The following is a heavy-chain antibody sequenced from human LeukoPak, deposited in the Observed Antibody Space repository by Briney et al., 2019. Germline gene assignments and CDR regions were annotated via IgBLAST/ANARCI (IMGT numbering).Heavy chain of an antibody. CDR1: GGSISSYY. J-gene: IGHJ3*02. Sequence: SETLSLTCTVSGGSISSYYWSWIRQPPGKGLEWIGYIYYSGSTNYNPSLKSRVTISVDTSKNQFSLKLSSVTAADTAVYYCARDEYDFWSGYYFRGAFDIWGQGTMVTVSS. CDR2: IYYSGST. CDR3: ARDEYDFWSGYYFRGAFDI. V-gene: IGHV4-59*01. D-gene: IGHD3-3*01.